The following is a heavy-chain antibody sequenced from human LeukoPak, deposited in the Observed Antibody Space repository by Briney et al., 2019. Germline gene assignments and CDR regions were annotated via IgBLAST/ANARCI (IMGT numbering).Heavy chain of an antibody. D-gene: IGHD3-22*01. CDR2: IYPGDSDT. Sequence: GESLKISCKGSGYSFTSYWIGWVRQMPGKGLEWIGIIYPGDSDTRYSPSFQGQVTISADKSISTAYLQWSSLKASDTAMYYCARPPRYYYDSSGYYYRDYWGQGTLVTVSS. CDR1: GYSFTSYW. V-gene: IGHV5-51*01. CDR3: ARPPRYYYDSSGYYYRDY. J-gene: IGHJ4*02.